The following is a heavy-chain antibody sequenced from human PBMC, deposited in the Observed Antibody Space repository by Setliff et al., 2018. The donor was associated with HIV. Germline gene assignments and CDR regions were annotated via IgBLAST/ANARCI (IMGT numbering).Heavy chain of an antibody. Sequence: GESLRLSCGASAFTFSDYWMTWVRQAPGRGLEWVANIKDDGSEKNYLDSVKGRFTIFRDNARNSLYLQMTSLRAEDTGVYYCARSPQVTIFGIKIKPPGGPDLWGQGTTVTVSS. J-gene: IGHJ6*02. D-gene: IGHD3-3*01. V-gene: IGHV3-7*01. CDR2: IKDDGSEK. CDR1: AFTFSDYW. CDR3: ARSPQVTIFGIKIKPPGGPDL.